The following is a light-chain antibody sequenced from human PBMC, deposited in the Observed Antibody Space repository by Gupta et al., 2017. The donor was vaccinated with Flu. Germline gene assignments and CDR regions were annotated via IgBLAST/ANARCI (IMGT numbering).Light chain of an antibody. J-gene: IGKJ4*01. CDR2: LGS. V-gene: IGKV2-28*01. CDR1: KSVRHSKRYTD. Sequence: DTPAVPADIICRFSKSVRHSKRYTDLDWYLQKTGQSPQLLIYLGSTRAAGVPDRCRGSGSGTDWTLNISRVEAEDVGVYYCMQASHTPPNFGGGTKVEIK. CDR3: MQASHTPPN.